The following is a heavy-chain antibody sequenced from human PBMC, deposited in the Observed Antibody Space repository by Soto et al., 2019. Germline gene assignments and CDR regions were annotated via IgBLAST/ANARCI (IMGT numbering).Heavy chain of an antibody. J-gene: IGHJ6*02. V-gene: IGHV5-51*01. Sequence: GESLKISSKGSGYSFTSYWIAWVRQMPGKGLEWMGIIYPGDSDTRYSPSFQGQVTIPADNSISTAYRQWSSLKASDTAMYYCARLLAYSGSYLDYGMDVWGQGTTVTVSS. CDR1: GYSFTSYW. CDR2: IYPGDSDT. D-gene: IGHD1-26*01. CDR3: ARLLAYSGSYLDYGMDV.